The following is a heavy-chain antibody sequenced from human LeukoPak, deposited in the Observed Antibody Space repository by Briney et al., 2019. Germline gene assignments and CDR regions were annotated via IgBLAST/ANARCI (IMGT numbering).Heavy chain of an antibody. CDR3: ARILPPGGYYYDSSGYFDY. Sequence: SETLSLTCTVSGSSISRYYWSWIRQPPGKGLEWIGYIYYSGSTNYNPSLKSRVTISVDTSKNQFSLKLSSVTAADTAVYYCARILPPGGYYYDSSGYFDYWGQGTLVTVSS. CDR2: IYYSGST. J-gene: IGHJ4*02. D-gene: IGHD3-22*01. CDR1: GSSISRYY. V-gene: IGHV4-59*08.